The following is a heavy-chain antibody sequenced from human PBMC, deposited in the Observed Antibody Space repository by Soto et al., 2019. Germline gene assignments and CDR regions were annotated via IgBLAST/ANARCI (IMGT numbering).Heavy chain of an antibody. V-gene: IGHV1-46*01. D-gene: IGHD4-4*01. CDR3: ARYDYNGYYFDY. CDR1: GYTFSTYY. Sequence: GASVKVSCKASGYTFSTYYMHWVRQAPGQGYEWMGIINPSGGSTTYAQKFQGRVTMTRDTSTTTVYMELSSLKSEDTAVYYCARYDYNGYYFDYWRQGTLVTAPQ. J-gene: IGHJ4*02. CDR2: INPSGGST.